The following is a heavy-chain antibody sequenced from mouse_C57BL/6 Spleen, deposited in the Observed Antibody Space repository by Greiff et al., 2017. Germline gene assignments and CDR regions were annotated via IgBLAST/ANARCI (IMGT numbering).Heavy chain of an antibody. Sequence: VQLQQSGTVLARPGASVKMSCKTSGYTFTSYWMHWVKQRPGQGLEWIGAIYPGNSDTSYNQKFKGKAKLTAVTSASTAYMELSSLTNEDSAVYYCTRWDSPGTKLFAYWGQGTLVTVSA. J-gene: IGHJ3*01. CDR2: IYPGNSDT. V-gene: IGHV1-5*01. CDR3: TRWDSPGTKLFAY. CDR1: GYTFTSYW. D-gene: IGHD4-1*01.